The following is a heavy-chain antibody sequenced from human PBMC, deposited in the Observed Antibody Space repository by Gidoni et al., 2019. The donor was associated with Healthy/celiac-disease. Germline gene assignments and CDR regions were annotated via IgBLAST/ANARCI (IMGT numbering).Heavy chain of an antibody. CDR2: ISYDGSNK. D-gene: IGHD6-19*01. J-gene: IGHJ4*02. V-gene: IGHV3-30*18. Sequence: QVQLVESGGGVVQPGRSLRLACAASGFTFSSYGSHWVRQAPGKGLEWVAVISYDGSNKYYADSVKGRFTISRDNSKNTLYLQMNSLRAEDTAVYYCAKSPVAVAGGGFDYWGQGTLVTVSS. CDR1: GFTFSSYG. CDR3: AKSPVAVAGGGFDY.